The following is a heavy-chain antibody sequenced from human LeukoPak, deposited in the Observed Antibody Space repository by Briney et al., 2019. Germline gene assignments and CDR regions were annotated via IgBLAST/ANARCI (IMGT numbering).Heavy chain of an antibody. CDR2: IYYSGST. D-gene: IGHD2-21*02. V-gene: IGHV4-59*08. CDR3: ARHTYCGGDCYSFDY. J-gene: IGHJ4*02. Sequence: SETLSLTCTVSGGSISSYYWSWVRQPPGKGLGWIGYIYYSGSTNYNPSLKSRVTISVDTSKNQFSLKLSSVTAADTAVYYCARHTYCGGDCYSFDYWGQGTLVTVSS. CDR1: GGSISSYY.